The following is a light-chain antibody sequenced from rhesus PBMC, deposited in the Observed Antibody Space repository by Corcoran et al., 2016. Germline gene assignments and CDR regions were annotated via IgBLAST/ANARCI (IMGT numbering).Light chain of an antibody. CDR2: GAA. CDR3: QQSSNVWT. Sequence: ETVVTQSPATLSSSPGERATPSCRASQSVGSYLAWYQQKPEQAPRLLISGAASRAPGNPDRFSGSGSGTDLTLPICGLGPVGVGVYYCQQSSNVWTFGQGTKVEVK. CDR1: QSVGSY. V-gene: IGKV3-24*04. J-gene: IGKJ1*01.